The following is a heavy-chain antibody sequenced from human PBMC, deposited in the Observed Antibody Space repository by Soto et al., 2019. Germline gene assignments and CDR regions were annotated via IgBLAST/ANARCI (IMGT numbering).Heavy chain of an antibody. J-gene: IGHJ4*02. V-gene: IGHV4-39*02. CDR3: SRRPYYTTFDD. CDR1: GGSVNSRGYF. Sequence: SETLSLTCTVSGGSVNSRGYFWGWIRQPPGKGLEWIGSVYYGGSTYYNPSLKSRVTISVDTSKNHFSLELSSVTAADTAVYYCSRRPYYTTFDDWGQGTLVTVSS. D-gene: IGHD3-3*01. CDR2: VYYGGST.